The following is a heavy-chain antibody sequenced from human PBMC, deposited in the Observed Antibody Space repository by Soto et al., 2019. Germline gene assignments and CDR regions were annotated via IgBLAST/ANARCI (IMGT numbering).Heavy chain of an antibody. D-gene: IGHD1-20*01. CDR2: IYYSGST. CDR1: GGSISSYY. J-gene: IGHJ5*02. V-gene: IGHV4-59*01. CDR3: ARDPSTMNNFTGFCVDP. Sequence: SSETLSLTCTVSGGSISSYYWSWIRQPPGKGLEWIGYIYYSGSTNYNPSLKSRVTISVDTSKNQFSLKLSSVTAADTAVYYCARDPSTMNNFTGFCVDPWGEGTLVIVSS.